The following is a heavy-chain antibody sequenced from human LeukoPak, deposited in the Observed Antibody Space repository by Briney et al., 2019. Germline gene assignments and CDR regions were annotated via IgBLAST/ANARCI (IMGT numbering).Heavy chain of an antibody. D-gene: IGHD1-26*01. CDR1: GFSFSSYG. J-gene: IGHJ4*02. Sequence: GGSLRLSCAASGFSFSSYGLSWVRQAPGKGLEWVSTISGSAYNSYYADSVKGRFTTSRDNSANTLYLQMNSLRAEDTAVYYCAKHSGSYFIYYVDSWGQGTLVTVSS. CDR2: ISGSAYNS. CDR3: AKHSGSYFIYYVDS. V-gene: IGHV3-23*01.